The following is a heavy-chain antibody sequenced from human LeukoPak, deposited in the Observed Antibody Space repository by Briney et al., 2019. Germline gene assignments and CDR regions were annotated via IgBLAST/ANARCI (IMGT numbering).Heavy chain of an antibody. CDR2: IYISGST. CDR1: GGSITSYY. D-gene: IGHD3-16*01. CDR3: ARLADATLGYYYYYLDV. Sequence: PSETLSLTCTVSGGSITSYYWTWVWQPPGQGLEWIGYIYISGSTNYNPSLKSRVTISVNTSKNQFSLRLISVTAADTAVYYCARLADATLGYYYYYLDVWGKGTPVTVSS. J-gene: IGHJ6*03. V-gene: IGHV4-4*09.